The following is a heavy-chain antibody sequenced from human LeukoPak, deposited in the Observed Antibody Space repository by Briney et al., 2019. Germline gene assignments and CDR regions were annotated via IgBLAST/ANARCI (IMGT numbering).Heavy chain of an antibody. V-gene: IGHV3-66*01. CDR3: ATLTRSSGHIPNNWYFDL. Sequence: GGSLRLSCVVSGFTVSPNYMSWVRQAPGKGLVWVSSIYSGGNTYYADSVKGRFTISRDSSKNTLYLQMNSLRAEDTSMYYCATLTRSSGHIPNNWYFDLWGRGTLVTVSS. CDR2: IYSGGNT. D-gene: IGHD3-22*01. J-gene: IGHJ2*01. CDR1: GFTVSPNY.